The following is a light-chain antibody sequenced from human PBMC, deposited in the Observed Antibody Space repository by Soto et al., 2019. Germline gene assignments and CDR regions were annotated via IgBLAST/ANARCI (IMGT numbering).Light chain of an antibody. V-gene: IGKV3-15*01. CDR2: DAS. J-gene: IGKJ1*01. CDR1: QSVTNSY. CDR3: QQYNNWPQT. Sequence: EIVMTQSPVTLSVSPGERATLSCRASQSVTNSYLAWYQQKPGQAPRLLIYDASTRATGIPARFSGSGSGTDFTLTISGLQSEDFAVYYCQQYNNWPQTFGQGTKVDIK.